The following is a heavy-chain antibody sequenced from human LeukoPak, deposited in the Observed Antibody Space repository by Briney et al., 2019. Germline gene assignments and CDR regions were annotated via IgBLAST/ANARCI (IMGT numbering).Heavy chain of an antibody. V-gene: IGHV4-59*01. Sequence: SETLSLTCTVSGGSIDRYDWIWIRHPPGKGLEWIGYIYYTGSTEYHPSLKSRVTISLDTSKNQFSLKLTSVTAADTAVYYCARVYQSAEYYFDYWGQGNLVSVSS. D-gene: IGHD2-2*01. CDR3: ARVYQSAEYYFDY. CDR1: GGSIDRYD. CDR2: IYYTGST. J-gene: IGHJ4*02.